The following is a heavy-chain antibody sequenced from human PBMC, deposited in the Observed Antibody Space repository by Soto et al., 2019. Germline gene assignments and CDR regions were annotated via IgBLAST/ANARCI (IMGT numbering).Heavy chain of an antibody. CDR1: GFTFSGYE. J-gene: IGHJ4*02. Sequence: PGGSLRLSCAASGFTFSGYEMNWVRQAPGKGLEWVSYISSSGSTIYYADSVKGRFTISRDNAKNSLYLQMNSLRAEDTAVYYCARDLDGSYFESPFDYWGQGTLVTVSS. D-gene: IGHD1-26*01. CDR3: ARDLDGSYFESPFDY. CDR2: ISSSGSTI. V-gene: IGHV3-48*03.